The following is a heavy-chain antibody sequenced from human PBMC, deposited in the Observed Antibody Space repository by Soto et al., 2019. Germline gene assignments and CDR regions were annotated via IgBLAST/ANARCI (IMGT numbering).Heavy chain of an antibody. Sequence: GASVKVSCKASGYTVTSYGISGVRQAPGQGLEWMGWISAYNGNTNYAQKLQGRVTMTTDTSTSTAYMELRSLRSDDTAVYYCARRSSSSSSYYYYGMDVWGQGTTVTVSS. CDR2: ISAYNGNT. CDR3: ARRSSSSSSYYYYGMDV. J-gene: IGHJ6*02. V-gene: IGHV1-18*01. D-gene: IGHD6-6*01. CDR1: GYTVTSYG.